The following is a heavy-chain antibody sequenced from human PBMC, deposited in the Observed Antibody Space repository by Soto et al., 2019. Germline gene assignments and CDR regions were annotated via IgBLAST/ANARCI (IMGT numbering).Heavy chain of an antibody. CDR3: ARLDSLGHLYYCGMDV. D-gene: IGHD3-3*01. J-gene: IGHJ6*02. Sequence: HGGSLKLSSVASGLSFSDYDMTWIRKAPGKGLEWVSYISSNGVSMYYGDSVKGRFTISRDDAENSLHLQMNSLRAEDTAVYYCARLDSLGHLYYCGMDVWGQGTTVTVSS. V-gene: IGHV3-11*01. CDR1: GLSFSDYD. CDR2: ISSNGVSM.